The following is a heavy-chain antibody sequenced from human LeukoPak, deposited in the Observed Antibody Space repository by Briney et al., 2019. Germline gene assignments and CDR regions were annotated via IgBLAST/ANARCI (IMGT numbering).Heavy chain of an antibody. CDR1: GGSISSSSYY. Sequence: PSETLSLTCTVSGGSISSSSYYWGWIRQPPGKGLEWIGSIYYSGSTYYNPSLKSRVTISVDTSKNQFSLKLSSVTAADTAVYYCARVGGGVFDYWGQGTLVTVSS. CDR3: ARVGGGVFDY. D-gene: IGHD3-16*01. CDR2: IYYSGST. J-gene: IGHJ4*02. V-gene: IGHV4-39*07.